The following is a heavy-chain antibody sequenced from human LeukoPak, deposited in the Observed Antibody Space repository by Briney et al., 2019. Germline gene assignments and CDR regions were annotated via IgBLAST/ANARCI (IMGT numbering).Heavy chain of an antibody. CDR3: ARDGIGSSSRRGY. J-gene: IGHJ4*02. CDR1: GGSISSGDYY. D-gene: IGHD6-13*01. V-gene: IGHV4-31*03. CDR2: IYYSGST. Sequence: SETLSLTCTVSGGSISSGDYYWTWIRQTPGGGLEWFGYIYYSGSTYYNPSLKSRVTISVDTSKNQFSLKLSSVTAADTAVYYCARDGIGSSSRRGYWGQGTLVTVSS.